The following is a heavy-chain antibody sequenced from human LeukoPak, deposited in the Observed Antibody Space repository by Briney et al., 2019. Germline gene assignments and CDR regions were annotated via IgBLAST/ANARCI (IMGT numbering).Heavy chain of an antibody. Sequence: GGXXRLSCAASGFTFSSYGMHWVRQAQGKGMEGVGFIRYDGSKKYYAESVKGRLTIYRDNYKKTLYVEMKRLRGEDTGVYYCAKDLRPAAITPYDPFDICGQGTMVTVSS. CDR2: IRYDGSKK. CDR3: AKDLRPAAITPYDPFDI. V-gene: IGHV3-30*02. J-gene: IGHJ3*02. CDR1: GFTFSSYG. D-gene: IGHD2-2*02.